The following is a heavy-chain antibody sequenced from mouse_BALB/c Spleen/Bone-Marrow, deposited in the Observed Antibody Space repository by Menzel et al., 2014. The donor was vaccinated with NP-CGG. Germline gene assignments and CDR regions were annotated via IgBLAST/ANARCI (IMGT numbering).Heavy chain of an antibody. CDR2: ISNGGGST. D-gene: IGHD2-3*01. V-gene: IGHV5-12-2*01. CDR1: GFTFSSYT. CDR3: ARQSYEGFAY. Sequence: EVNVVESGGNLVQPGGSLKLSCAASGFTFSSYTMSWVRQTPEKRLEWVAYISNGGGSTYYPDTVKGRFTISRDNATNTLCLQMSSLKSEDTAMYYCARQSYEGFAYWGQGTLVTVSA. J-gene: IGHJ3*01.